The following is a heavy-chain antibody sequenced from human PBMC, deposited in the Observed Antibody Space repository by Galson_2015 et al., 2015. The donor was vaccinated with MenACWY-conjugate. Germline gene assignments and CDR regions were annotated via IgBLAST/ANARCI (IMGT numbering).Heavy chain of an antibody. CDR3: ARDSSGIAVAETGYFDY. CDR1: GYTFTSYA. J-gene: IGHJ4*02. Sequence: SVKVSCKASGYTFTSYAMHWVRQAPGQRLEWMGWINAGNGNTKYSQKFQGRVTITRDTSASTAYMELSSLRSEDTAVYYCARDSSGIAVAETGYFDYWGQGTLVTVSS. CDR2: INAGNGNT. D-gene: IGHD6-19*01. V-gene: IGHV1-3*01.